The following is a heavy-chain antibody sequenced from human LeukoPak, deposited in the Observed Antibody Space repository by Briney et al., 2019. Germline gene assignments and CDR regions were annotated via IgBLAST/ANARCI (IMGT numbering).Heavy chain of an antibody. CDR2: INYGGNT. V-gene: IGHV4-39*01. J-gene: IGHJ4*02. D-gene: IGHD2-15*01. CDR3: AGHENIVVVVAATGFDN. CDR1: GASISSSGYS. Sequence: SETLSLTCTVSGASISSSGYSWGWIRQPPGKGLEWIGSINYGGNTYYNPSLKSRVTISVDTSKNQFSLKLSSVTAADTAVYYCAGHENIVVVVAATGFDNWGQGTLVTVSS.